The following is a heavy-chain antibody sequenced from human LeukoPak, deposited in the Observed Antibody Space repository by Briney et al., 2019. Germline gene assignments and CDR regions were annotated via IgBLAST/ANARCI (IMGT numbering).Heavy chain of an antibody. CDR2: IYYSGST. D-gene: IGHD2-2*01. V-gene: IGHV4-59*01. CDR3: ARVSIVPADSTYYYYYYMDV. CDR1: GGSISSYY. J-gene: IGHJ6*03. Sequence: SETLSLTCTVSGGSISSYYGSWIRQPPGKGLEWIGYIYYSGSTNYNPSLKSRVTISVDTSKNQFSLKLSSVTAADTAVYYCARVSIVPADSTYYYYYYMDVWGKGTTVTVSS.